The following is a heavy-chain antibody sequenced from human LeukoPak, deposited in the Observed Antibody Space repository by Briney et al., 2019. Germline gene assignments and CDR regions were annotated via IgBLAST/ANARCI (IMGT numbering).Heavy chain of an antibody. J-gene: IGHJ5*02. CDR3: ARLGSSSRTRYNWFDP. CDR2: ISAYNGNT. V-gene: IGHV1-18*01. CDR1: GYTFNSYG. D-gene: IGHD6-6*01. Sequence: ASVKVSCKXSGYTFNSYGISWVRQAPGQGPEWMGWISAYNGNTNYAQKFQGRVTMTTDTSTSTAYMELRSLRSDDTAVYYCARLGSSSRTRYNWFDPWGQGTLVTVSS.